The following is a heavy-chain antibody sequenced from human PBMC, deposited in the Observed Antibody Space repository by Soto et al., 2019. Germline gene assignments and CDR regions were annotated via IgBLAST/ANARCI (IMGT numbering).Heavy chain of an antibody. V-gene: IGHV3-48*02. Sequence: EVQLVESGGGLVQPGGSRKLSCEASGFTFSNYNMNWVRQAPGKGLEWLAYISTTRTNIYYADSVKGRFTIARDNVKSSLYLYMNSLRDEDTAVYYCARDRVGLDYWGQGTLVTVSS. D-gene: IGHD3-16*01. J-gene: IGHJ4*02. CDR1: GFTFSNYN. CDR2: ISTTRTNI. CDR3: ARDRVGLDY.